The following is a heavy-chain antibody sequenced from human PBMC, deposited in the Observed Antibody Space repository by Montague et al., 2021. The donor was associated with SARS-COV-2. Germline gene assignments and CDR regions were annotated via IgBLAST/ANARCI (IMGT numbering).Heavy chain of an antibody. D-gene: IGHD1-26*01. Sequence: SLRLSCAASGFTFSSYWMSWVRQTPGKGLEWVANIKPDGGEKHYVDSVKGRFTISRDSAKNSLNLQMDSLRAEDTALYYCARDSRIVGAMGGMDVWGQGTTVIVSS. V-gene: IGHV3-7*03. CDR1: GFTFSSYW. CDR3: ARDSRIVGAMGGMDV. J-gene: IGHJ6*02. CDR2: IKPDGGEK.